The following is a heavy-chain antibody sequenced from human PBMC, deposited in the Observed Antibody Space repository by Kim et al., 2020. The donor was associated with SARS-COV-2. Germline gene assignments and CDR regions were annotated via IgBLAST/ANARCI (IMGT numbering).Heavy chain of an antibody. CDR3: ARLGNSSGWSWGGLFDY. CDR1: GYSFTSYW. V-gene: IGHV5-51*01. D-gene: IGHD6-19*01. J-gene: IGHJ4*02. Sequence: GESLKISCKGSGYSFTSYWIGWVRQMPGKGLEWMGIIYPGDSDTRYSPSFQGQVTISADKSISTAYLQWSSLKASDTAMYYCARLGNSSGWSWGGLFDYWGQGTLVTVSS. CDR2: IYPGDSDT.